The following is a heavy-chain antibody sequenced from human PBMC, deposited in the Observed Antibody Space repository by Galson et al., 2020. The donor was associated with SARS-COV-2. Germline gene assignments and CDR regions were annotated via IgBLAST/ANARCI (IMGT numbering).Heavy chain of an antibody. CDR3: ARLVGNGYFRFDY. D-gene: IGHD2-8*02. Sequence: SETLSLTCAVYGESLSGYYWSWVRQTPGKGLEWIGEVNHNGGANYNPSLKSRVTISVDMSKNQFSLKLNSVTAADTAVYYCARLVGNGYFRFDYWGQGNLVTGSS. V-gene: IGHV4-34*01. CDR2: VNHNGGA. CDR1: GESLSGYY. J-gene: IGHJ4*02.